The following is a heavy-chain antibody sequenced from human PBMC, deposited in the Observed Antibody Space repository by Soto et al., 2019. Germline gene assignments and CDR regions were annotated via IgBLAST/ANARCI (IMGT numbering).Heavy chain of an antibody. CDR2: IYPGDSDT. CDR3: TTEQHRKYCTGASCYSHAFDI. J-gene: IGHJ3*02. CDR1: GYSFTSYW. D-gene: IGHD2-15*01. Sequence: GESLKISCKGSGYSFTSYWIGWVRQMPGKGLEWVGIIYPGDSDTRYSPSFQGHVTISADKSISTAYLQWSSLKASDTAMYYCTTEQHRKYCTGASCYSHAFDIWGQGTMVTVSS. V-gene: IGHV5-51*01.